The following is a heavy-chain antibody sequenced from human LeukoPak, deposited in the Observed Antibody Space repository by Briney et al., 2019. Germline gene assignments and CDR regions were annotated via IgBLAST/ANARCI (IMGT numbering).Heavy chain of an antibody. CDR3: ARVGYYDSSGYYEY. CDR1: GYTFTSYA. V-gene: IGHV1-2*06. CDR2: INPNSGGT. D-gene: IGHD3-22*01. Sequence: ASVTVSCKASGYTFTSYAMNWVRQAPGQGLEWMGRINPNSGGTNYAQKFQGRVTMTRDTSISTVYMELSRLRSDDTAVYYCARVGYYDSSGYYEYWGQGTLVTVSS. J-gene: IGHJ4*02.